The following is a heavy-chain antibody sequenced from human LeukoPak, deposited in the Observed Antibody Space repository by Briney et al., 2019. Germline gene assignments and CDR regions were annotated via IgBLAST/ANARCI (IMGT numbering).Heavy chain of an antibody. J-gene: IGHJ5*02. CDR1: GYTFTTYA. D-gene: IGHD3-22*01. CDR3: ARFTMTRGWFDP. Sequence: ASVNVSFKASGYTFTTYAMHWVRQAPGQRLEWMGWINAGNGNTKYSQKFQGRVIITRDTSASKAYMELRSLRSEDTAIYYCARFTMTRGWFDPWGQGTLVIVSS. V-gene: IGHV1-3*01. CDR2: INAGNGNT.